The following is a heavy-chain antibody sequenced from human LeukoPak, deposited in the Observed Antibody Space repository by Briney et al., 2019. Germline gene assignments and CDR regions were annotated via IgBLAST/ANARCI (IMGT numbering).Heavy chain of an antibody. Sequence: GGSLRLSCAASGFTFANFAMRWVRQAPGKGLEWVGRLKSKTDGGTTDYAAPVKGRFTISRDDSKNTLYLQMNSLKTEDTAVYYCTTAPAALDYWGQGTLVTVSS. D-gene: IGHD6-13*01. V-gene: IGHV3-15*01. CDR1: GFTFANFA. CDR2: LKSKTDGGTT. CDR3: TTAPAALDY. J-gene: IGHJ4*02.